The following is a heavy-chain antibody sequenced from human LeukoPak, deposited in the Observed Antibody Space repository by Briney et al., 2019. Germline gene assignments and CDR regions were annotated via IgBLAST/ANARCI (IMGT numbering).Heavy chain of an antibody. D-gene: IGHD5-18*01. CDR2: ISGSGGST. CDR3: AKGPGIQLWFDY. J-gene: IGHJ4*02. V-gene: IGHV3-23*01. Sequence: GGSLRLSCAASGFTFSSYAMSWVRQAPGKGLEWVSAISGSGGSTYYADSVKGRFTISRDNSKNTLYLQMNGLRAEDTAVCYCAKGPGIQLWFDYWGQGTLVTVSS. CDR1: GFTFSSYA.